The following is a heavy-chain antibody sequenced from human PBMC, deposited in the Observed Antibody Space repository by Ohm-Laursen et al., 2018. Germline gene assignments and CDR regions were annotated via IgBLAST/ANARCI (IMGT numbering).Heavy chain of an antibody. CDR2: ISSSGSTI. V-gene: IGHV3-11*01. J-gene: IGHJ3*02. D-gene: IGHD2-15*01. CDR3: AKVYYCSGGSCYSWELTNGFDI. CDR1: GFTFSDYY. Sequence: SLRLSCSASGFTFSDYYMSWIRQAPGKGLAWVSYISSSGSTIYYADSVKGRFTISRDNAKNSLYLQMNSLRAEDTAVYYCAKVYYCSGGSCYSWELTNGFDIWGQGTMVTVSS.